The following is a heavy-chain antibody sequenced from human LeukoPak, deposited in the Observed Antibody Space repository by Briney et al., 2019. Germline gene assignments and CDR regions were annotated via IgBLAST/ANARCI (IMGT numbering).Heavy chain of an antibody. CDR3: ARDFSPDTAML. Sequence: SETLSLTCAVSGGSISSGGYSWSWIRQPPGKGLEWIGYIYHSGSTYYNPSLKSRVTISVDRSKNQFSLKLSSVTAADTAVYYCARDFSPDTAMLRGQGTLDSVSS. V-gene: IGHV4-30-2*01. CDR2: IYHSGST. J-gene: IGHJ4*02. D-gene: IGHD5-18*01. CDR1: GGSISSGGYS.